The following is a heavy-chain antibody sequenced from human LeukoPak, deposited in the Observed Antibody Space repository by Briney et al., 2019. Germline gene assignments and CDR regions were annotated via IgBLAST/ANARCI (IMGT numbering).Heavy chain of an antibody. CDR1: GFTFDDYG. V-gene: IGHV3-20*04. Sequence: PGGSLRLSCAASGFTFDDYGMSWVRQAPGKGLEWVSGINWNGGSTGYADSVKGRFTISRDNAKNSLYLQMNSLRAEDTALYYCARAPKRSDFSSGLYGWGQGTLVTVSS. CDR2: INWNGGST. J-gene: IGHJ4*02. CDR3: ARAPKRSDFSSGLYG. D-gene: IGHD3-3*01.